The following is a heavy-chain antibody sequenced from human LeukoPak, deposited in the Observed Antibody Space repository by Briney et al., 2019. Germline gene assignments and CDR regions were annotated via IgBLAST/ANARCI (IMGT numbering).Heavy chain of an antibody. CDR2: IYPGDSDT. CDR1: GYSFTSYW. V-gene: IGHV5-51*01. Sequence: GESLQISCKGSGYSFTSYWIGWVRQMPGKGLEWMGIIYPGDSDTRYSPSFQGQVTISADKSISTAYLQWSSLKASDTAMYYCARVYCSSTSCPMGFDPWGQGTLVTVSS. J-gene: IGHJ5*02. D-gene: IGHD2-2*01. CDR3: ARVYCSSTSCPMGFDP.